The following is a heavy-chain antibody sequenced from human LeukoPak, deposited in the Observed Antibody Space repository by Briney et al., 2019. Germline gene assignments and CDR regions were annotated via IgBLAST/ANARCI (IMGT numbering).Heavy chain of an antibody. V-gene: IGHV4-59*01. Sequence: PSETLSLTCTVSGGSISIYYWSWVRQPPGKGLEWMGYVYNSGNTDYNPSLKSRVTISVDTSKNQFSLKLSSVTAADTAVYYCARVGEYSSSWYSFDYWGQGTLVTVSS. CDR3: ARVGEYSSSWYSFDY. J-gene: IGHJ4*02. CDR1: GGSISIYY. CDR2: VYNSGNT. D-gene: IGHD6-13*01.